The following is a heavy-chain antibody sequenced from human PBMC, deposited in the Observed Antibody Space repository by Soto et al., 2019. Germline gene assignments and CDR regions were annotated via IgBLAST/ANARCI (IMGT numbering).Heavy chain of an antibody. V-gene: IGHV4-34*01. Sequence: SETLSLTCAVYGGSFIGYYWSWIRQPPGKGLEWIGEINHSGSTNYNPSLKSRVTISVDTSKNQFSLKLSSVTAADTAVYYCARGLKIPLIAAAGTYYYYGMDVWGQGTTVT. CDR3: ARGLKIPLIAAAGTYYYYGMDV. J-gene: IGHJ6*02. CDR1: GGSFIGYY. CDR2: INHSGST. D-gene: IGHD6-13*01.